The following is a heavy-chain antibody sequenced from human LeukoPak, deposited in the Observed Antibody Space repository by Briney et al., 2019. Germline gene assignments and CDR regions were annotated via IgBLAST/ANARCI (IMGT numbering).Heavy chain of an antibody. CDR1: GFTFSSYE. CDR3: ATPVLYDSSGYPNDAFDI. J-gene: IGHJ3*02. Sequence: GGSLRLSCAASGFTFSSYEMNWVRQAPGKGLEWVSYISSSGSTIYYADSVKGRFTISRDNAKNSLYLQMNSLSAEATAVYYCATPVLYDSSGYPNDAFDIWGQGTMVTVSS. CDR2: ISSSGSTI. D-gene: IGHD3-22*01. V-gene: IGHV3-48*03.